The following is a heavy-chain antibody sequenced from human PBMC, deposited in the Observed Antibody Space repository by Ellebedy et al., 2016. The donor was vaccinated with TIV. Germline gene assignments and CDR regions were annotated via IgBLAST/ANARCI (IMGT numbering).Heavy chain of an antibody. V-gene: IGHV4-39*01. CDR2: IFYTGSG. D-gene: IGHD3-10*01. CDR1: GGSTRTNTHY. Sequence: MPSEALSLTCSVSGGSTRTNTHYWAWLRQPPGKGLEWIGSIFYTGSGYDNPSLKSRVTMSVDTSNNQLSLKLTSLTAADTAVYYCARQKWVGESIDYWGQGTLVTVSS. J-gene: IGHJ4*02. CDR3: ARQKWVGESIDY.